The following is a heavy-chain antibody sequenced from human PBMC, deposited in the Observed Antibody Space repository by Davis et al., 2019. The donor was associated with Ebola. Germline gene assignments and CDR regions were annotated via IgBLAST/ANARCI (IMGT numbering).Heavy chain of an antibody. CDR3: ARGAAGHFYYYYGMDV. D-gene: IGHD6-19*01. Sequence: GESLKISCKGSGYNFPNYWIAWVRQMPGKGLEWMGVIYPTDSDTRYSPSFQGQVTISADKSISTAYLQWSSLKASDTAMYYCARGAAGHFYYYYGMDVWGQGTTVTVSS. J-gene: IGHJ6*02. CDR2: IYPTDSDT. CDR1: GYNFPNYW. V-gene: IGHV5-51*01.